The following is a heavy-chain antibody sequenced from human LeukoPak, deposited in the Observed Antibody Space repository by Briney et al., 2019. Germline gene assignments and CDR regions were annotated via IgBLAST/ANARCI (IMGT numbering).Heavy chain of an antibody. Sequence: PSETLSLTCIVSGGSISSSDYYWGWIRQPPGKGLEWIATIYYSGSTYYSPSLKGRVTISVDTFKNQFSLRLTSVTAADTAVYYCASYLRGSYFDYWGQGTLVTVSS. D-gene: IGHD3-16*01. V-gene: IGHV4-39*01. CDR3: ASYLRGSYFDY. J-gene: IGHJ4*02. CDR1: GGSISSSDYY. CDR2: IYYSGST.